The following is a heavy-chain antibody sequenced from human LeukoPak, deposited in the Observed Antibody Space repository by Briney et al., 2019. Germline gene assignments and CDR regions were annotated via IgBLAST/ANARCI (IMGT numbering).Heavy chain of an antibody. J-gene: IGHJ6*03. V-gene: IGHV3-21*01. CDR2: ISSGTTYI. CDR1: GFTFSSYS. CDR3: ARGADGDYYYYMDV. D-gene: IGHD5-24*01. Sequence: GGSLRLSCAASGFTFSSYSMNWVRQAPGKGLEWVSSISSGTTYIYYADSVKGRFTISRDNAKNSLYLQMNSLRAEDTAVYYCARGADGDYYYYMDVWGKGTTVTVSS.